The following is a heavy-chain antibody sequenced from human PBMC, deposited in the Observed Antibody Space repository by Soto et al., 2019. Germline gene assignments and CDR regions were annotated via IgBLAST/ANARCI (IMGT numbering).Heavy chain of an antibody. CDR2: IYSGGST. CDR1: GFTVSSNY. CDR3: AREIRQLYYFDY. V-gene: IGHV3-53*01. D-gene: IGHD6-13*01. Sequence: WGSLRLSCAASGFTVSSNYMSWVRQAQGKGLEWVSVIYSGGSTYYADSVKGRFTISRDNSKNTLYLQMNSLRAEDTAVYYCAREIRQLYYFDYWGQGTLVTVSS. J-gene: IGHJ4*02.